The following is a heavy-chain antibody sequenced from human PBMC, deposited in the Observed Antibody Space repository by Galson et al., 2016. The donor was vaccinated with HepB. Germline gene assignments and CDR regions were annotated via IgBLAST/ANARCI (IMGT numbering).Heavy chain of an antibody. V-gene: IGHV4-34*01. Sequence: ETLSLTCGVYGGSFSGDYWYWLRQSPGKGLEWIGEINHTGSTNYNPSPKRRVTISADTSKKQISLTLSSVTAADTAVYSCARGPSLYIEYWGQGTLVTVSS. J-gene: IGHJ4*02. CDR2: INHTGST. CDR1: GGSFSGDY. CDR3: ARGPSLYIEY.